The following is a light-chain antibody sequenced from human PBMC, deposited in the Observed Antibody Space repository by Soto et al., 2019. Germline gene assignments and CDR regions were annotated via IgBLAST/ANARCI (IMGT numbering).Light chain of an antibody. Sequence: QSVLTQPPSLSGTPGQRVSISCTGTSSNLGADYDVHWYQQLPGTAPRLLIFDNNNRPSGVPDRFSGSKSGTSASLAITGLQAEDEAVYYCQSYDGSLTTSVFGAGTQLTVL. CDR3: QSYDGSLTTSV. CDR2: DNN. CDR1: SSNLGADYD. J-gene: IGLJ2*01. V-gene: IGLV1-40*01.